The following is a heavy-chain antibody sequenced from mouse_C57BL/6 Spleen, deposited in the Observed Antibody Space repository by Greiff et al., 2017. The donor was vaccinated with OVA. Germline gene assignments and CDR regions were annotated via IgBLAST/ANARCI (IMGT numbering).Heavy chain of an antibody. CDR1: GYTFTSYG. CDR3: ARDSNYEGAY. CDR2: IYPRSGNT. Sequence: QVQLQQSGAELARPGASVKLSCKASGYTFTSYGISWVKQRTGQGLEWIGEIYPRSGNTYYNEKFKGKATLTADKSSSTAYMELRSLTSEDSAVYFCARDSNYEGAYWGQGTLVTVSA. J-gene: IGHJ3*01. D-gene: IGHD2-5*01. V-gene: IGHV1-81*01.